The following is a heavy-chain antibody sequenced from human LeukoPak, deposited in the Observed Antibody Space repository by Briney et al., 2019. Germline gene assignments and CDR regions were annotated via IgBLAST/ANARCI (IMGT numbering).Heavy chain of an antibody. D-gene: IGHD2-2*01. CDR3: ASLPAAENYFDY. CDR2: INHSGST. CDR1: GGSFSGYY. V-gene: IGHV4-34*01. Sequence: SETLSLTCAVYGGSFSGYYWSWIRQPPGKGREWRGEINHSGSTNYNPSLKSRVTISVDTSKNQFSLKLSSVTAADTAVYYCASLPAAENYFDYWGQGTLVTVSS. J-gene: IGHJ4*02.